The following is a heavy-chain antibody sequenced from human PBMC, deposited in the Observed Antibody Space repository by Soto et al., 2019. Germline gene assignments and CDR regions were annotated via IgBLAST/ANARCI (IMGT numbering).Heavy chain of an antibody. D-gene: IGHD3-3*01. CDR3: ARDQYYDFWSGYLARTTYAFDI. CDR2: INAGNGNT. J-gene: IGHJ3*02. V-gene: IGHV1-3*01. CDR1: GYTFTSYA. Sequence: QVQLVQSGAEVKKPGASVKVSCKASGYTFTSYAMHWVRQAPGQRLEWMGWINAGNGNTKYSQKFQGRVTITRDTSASTAYMELSSLRSEDTAVYYCARDQYYDFWSGYLARTTYAFDIWGQGTMVTVSS.